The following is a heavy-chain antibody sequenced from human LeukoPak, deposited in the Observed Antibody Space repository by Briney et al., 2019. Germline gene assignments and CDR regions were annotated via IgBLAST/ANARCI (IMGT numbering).Heavy chain of an antibody. Sequence: ASVKVSCTASGYTFTSYYMHWVRQAPGQGLEWMGIINPSGGSTSYAQKFQGRVTMTRDTSTSTVYMELSSLRSEDTAVYYCARDSRQWLRSYYYYYGMDVWGQGTTVTVSS. J-gene: IGHJ6*02. CDR3: ARDSRQWLRSYYYYYGMDV. CDR1: GYTFTSYY. CDR2: INPSGGST. V-gene: IGHV1-46*01. D-gene: IGHD6-19*01.